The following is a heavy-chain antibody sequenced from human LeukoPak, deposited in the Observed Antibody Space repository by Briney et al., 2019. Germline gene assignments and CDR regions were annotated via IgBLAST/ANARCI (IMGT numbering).Heavy chain of an antibody. D-gene: IGHD3-16*01. CDR1: GGSISSGSYY. Sequence: SETLSLTCTVSGGSISSGSYYWSWIRQPAGKGLEWIGRIYTSGSTNYNPSLKSRVTISVDTSKNQFSLKLSSVTAADTAVYYCAKGGFDYDYVWGSYGWFNYWGQGTLVTVSS. J-gene: IGHJ4*02. V-gene: IGHV4-61*02. CDR3: AKGGFDYDYVWGSYGWFNY. CDR2: IYTSGST.